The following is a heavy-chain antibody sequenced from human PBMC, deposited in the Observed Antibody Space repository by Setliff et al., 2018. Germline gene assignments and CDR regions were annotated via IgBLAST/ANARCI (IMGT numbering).Heavy chain of an antibody. J-gene: IGHJ5*02. CDR1: GGSITVNY. CDR2: MHYSGST. CDR3: VRDQGRRGWFDA. V-gene: IGHV4-59*01. Sequence: SVTLSLTCTASGGSITVNYWSWVRQSPEKGLEWIGFMHYSGSTNYNPSLERRVSISVDTSKNQFSLNLSSVTAADTAVYYCVRDQGRRGWFDAWGQGTLVTVSS.